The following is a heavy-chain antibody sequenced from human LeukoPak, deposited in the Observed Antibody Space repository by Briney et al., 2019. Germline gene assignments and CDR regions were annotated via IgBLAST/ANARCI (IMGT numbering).Heavy chain of an antibody. D-gene: IGHD2-2*01. CDR1: GGSLDSTSYY. CDR3: ARLRESCSGPSCPIFYFDY. Sequence: PSETLSLTCTVSGGSLDSTSYYWRWIRQPPGKGLEWIGSIFYSGSTYYNPSLKSRVTISVDTSKNQFSLKLSSVTAADTAVYYCARLRESCSGPSCPIFYFDYWGQGTLVTVSS. CDR2: IFYSGST. J-gene: IGHJ4*02. V-gene: IGHV4-39*01.